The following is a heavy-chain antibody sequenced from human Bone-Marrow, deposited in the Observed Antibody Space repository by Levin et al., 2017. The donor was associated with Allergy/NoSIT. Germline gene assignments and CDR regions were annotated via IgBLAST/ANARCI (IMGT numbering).Heavy chain of an antibody. Sequence: AGGSLRLSCGASGFTFSASGIRFNFSASAIPWVCQAAGKGLEWVGCIRSTGNNYATVFGASAKGRFIIYRDDSKNTAYLQKNSLNTEDRGMYFCASPQYLSDSSGFCVGGFDIWGQGTMVTVSS. CDR1: GFTFSASGIRFNFSASA. V-gene: IGHV3-73*01. CDR3: ASPQYLSDSSGFCVGGFDI. CDR2: IRSTGNNYAT. J-gene: IGHJ3*02. D-gene: IGHD6-19*01.